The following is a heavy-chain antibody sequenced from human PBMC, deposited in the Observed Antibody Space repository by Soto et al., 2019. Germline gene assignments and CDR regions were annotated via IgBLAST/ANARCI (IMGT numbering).Heavy chain of an antibody. Sequence: EVQLLESGGGLVQPGGSLRLSCAASGFTFSSYAMSWVRQAPGKGLEWVSAISGSGGSTYYADSVKGRFTISRDNSKNTLNLQMNSLRAEDKAVYYCANAVGIYDILTGLDYWGQGTLVTVSS. CDR1: GFTFSSYA. D-gene: IGHD3-9*01. CDR2: ISGSGGST. J-gene: IGHJ4*02. CDR3: ANAVGIYDILTGLDY. V-gene: IGHV3-23*01.